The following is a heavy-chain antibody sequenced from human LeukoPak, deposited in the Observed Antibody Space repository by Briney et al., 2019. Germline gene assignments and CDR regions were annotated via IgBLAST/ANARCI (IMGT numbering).Heavy chain of an antibody. V-gene: IGHV2-70*11. J-gene: IGHJ6*03. Sequence: SGSTLVNPPQTLTLTCTFSGFSLSTDGMCVSWIRQPPGKALEWLARIDWDDDKYYSTSLKTRLTISKDTSKNQVVLTMTNMDPVDTATYFCARSLGYYYYYMDVWGKGTTVTVSS. CDR1: GFSLSTDGMC. CDR2: IDWDDDK. CDR3: ARSLGYYYYYMDV.